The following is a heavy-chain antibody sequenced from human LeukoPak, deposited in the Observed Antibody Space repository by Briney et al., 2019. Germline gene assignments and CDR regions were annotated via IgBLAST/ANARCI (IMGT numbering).Heavy chain of an antibody. D-gene: IGHD3-10*01. CDR1: GGTLSTYA. J-gene: IGHJ4*02. V-gene: IGHV1-69*05. CDR3: ARVFARGGEISGSYYYY. Sequence: GSSVKVSCKASGGTLSTYAVNWVRQAPGQGLEWMGGIIPLFGTANYAQKFQGRVTITTDESTSTAYMELSSLRSEDTAIYYCARVFARGGEISGSYYYYWGQGTLVTVSS. CDR2: IIPLFGTA.